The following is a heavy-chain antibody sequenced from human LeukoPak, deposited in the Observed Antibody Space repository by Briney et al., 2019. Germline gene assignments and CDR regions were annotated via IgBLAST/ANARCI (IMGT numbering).Heavy chain of an antibody. J-gene: IGHJ4*02. CDR2: ISSSSSHI. Sequence: GGSLRLSCAASGFTFSSYSMNWVRQAPGKGLEWVSSISSSSSHIYYADSVKGRFTISRDNAKNSLYLQINSLRAEDTAVYYCARAYDFWSAYMNYYFDYWGQGTLVTVSS. V-gene: IGHV3-21*01. D-gene: IGHD3-3*01. CDR3: ARAYDFWSAYMNYYFDY. CDR1: GFTFSSYS.